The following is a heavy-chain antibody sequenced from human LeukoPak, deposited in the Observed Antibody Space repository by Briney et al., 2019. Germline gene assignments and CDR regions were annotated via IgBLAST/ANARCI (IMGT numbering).Heavy chain of an antibody. CDR1: GFTVSSNY. Sequence: GGSLRLSCAASGFTVSSNYMTWVRQAPGKGLEWVSIIYSGGTTYYADSVKGRFTISRDNSKNTLYLQMNSLRAEDTAVYYCAKALRWYRPVDYWGQGTLVTVSS. J-gene: IGHJ4*02. CDR2: IYSGGTT. V-gene: IGHV3-53*01. CDR3: AKALRWYRPVDY. D-gene: IGHD2-21*01.